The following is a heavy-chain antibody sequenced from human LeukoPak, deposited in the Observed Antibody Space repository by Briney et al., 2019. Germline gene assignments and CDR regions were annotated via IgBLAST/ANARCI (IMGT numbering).Heavy chain of an antibody. CDR3: ARGVPAALGGYYYYMDV. CDR2: IIPIFGTA. V-gene: IGHV1-69*05. J-gene: IGHJ6*03. Sequence: SVKVSCKASGGTFSSYAISWVRQAPGQGLEWMGGIIPIFGTANYAQKFQGRVTITTDESTSTAYMELSSLRSEDTAVYYCARGVPAALGGYYYYMDVWGKGTMVTVSS. CDR1: GGTFSSYA. D-gene: IGHD2-2*01.